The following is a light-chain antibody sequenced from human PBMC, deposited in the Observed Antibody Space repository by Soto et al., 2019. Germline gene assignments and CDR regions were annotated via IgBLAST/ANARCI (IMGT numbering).Light chain of an antibody. Sequence: QSALTQPASVSGSPGQSIAISCTGTSHDVGGYNYVSWYQQHPGKAPKLMMYDVNARPSGVSNRFSGSKSDNTASLTISGLQAEEEADYFCSSYTSSSTVVFGGGTKLTVL. CDR1: SHDVGGYNY. V-gene: IGLV2-14*01. CDR3: SSYTSSSTVV. J-gene: IGLJ2*01. CDR2: DVN.